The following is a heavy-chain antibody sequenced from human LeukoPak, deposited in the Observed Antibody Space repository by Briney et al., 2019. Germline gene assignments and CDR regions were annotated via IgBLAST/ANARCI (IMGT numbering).Heavy chain of an antibody. V-gene: IGHV4-34*01. Sequence: SETLSLTCAVYGGSFSGYYWSWIRQPPGKGLEWIGEINHSGSTNYNPSLKSRVTISVDTSKNQFSLKLSSVTAADTAVYYCARSSRYCSGGSCYSVPRAFDYWGQGTLVTVSS. J-gene: IGHJ4*02. CDR2: INHSGST. CDR3: ARSSRYCSGGSCYSVPRAFDY. CDR1: GGSFSGYY. D-gene: IGHD2-15*01.